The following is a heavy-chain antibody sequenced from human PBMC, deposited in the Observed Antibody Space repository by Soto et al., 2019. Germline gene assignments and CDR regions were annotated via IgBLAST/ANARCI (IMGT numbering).Heavy chain of an antibody. J-gene: IGHJ6*02. CDR3: ARGSRGSTYYYYGMDV. V-gene: IGHV3-30-3*01. CDR2: ISYDGSNK. CDR1: GFTFSSYA. Sequence: QVQLVESGGGVVQPGRSLRLSCAASGFTFSSYAMHWVRQAPGKGLEWVAVISYDGSNKYYADSVKGRFTISRDNSKNTRYLQMNSLRAEDTAVYYCARGSRGSTYYYYGMDVWGQGTTVTVSS. D-gene: IGHD3-10*01.